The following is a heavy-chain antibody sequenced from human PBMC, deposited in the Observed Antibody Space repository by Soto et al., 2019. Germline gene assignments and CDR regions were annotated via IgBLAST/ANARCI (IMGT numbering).Heavy chain of an antibody. V-gene: IGHV3-33*01. CDR2: IWYDGSNK. CDR1: GLSLSSYG. Sequence: GILRISWAPSGLSLSSYGMHWVRHAPGRGLEWVAVIWYDGSNKYYADSVKGRFTISRDNSKNTLYLQMNSLRAEDTAVYYCARDRAYYDILTGPYGMDVWGQGTTVTVSS. J-gene: IGHJ6*02. CDR3: ARDRAYYDILTGPYGMDV. D-gene: IGHD3-9*01.